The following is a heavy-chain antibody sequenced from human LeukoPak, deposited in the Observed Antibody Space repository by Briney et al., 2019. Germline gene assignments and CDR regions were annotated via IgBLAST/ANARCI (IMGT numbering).Heavy chain of an antibody. CDR2: IYTSGST. V-gene: IGHV4-4*07. J-gene: IGHJ6*03. Sequence: SETLSLTCTVSGGSISSYYWSWIRQPAGKGLEWIGRIYTSGSTNYNPSLKSRVTMSVDTSKNQFSLKLSSVTAADTAVYYCARGGNGSGRSYYYYHYMDVWGKGTTVTVSS. CDR3: ARGGNGSGRSYYYYHYMDV. CDR1: GGSISSYY. D-gene: IGHD3-10*01.